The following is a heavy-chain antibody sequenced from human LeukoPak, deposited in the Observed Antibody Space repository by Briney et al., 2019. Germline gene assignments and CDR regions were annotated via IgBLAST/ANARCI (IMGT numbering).Heavy chain of an antibody. V-gene: IGHV1-8*01. CDR3: ARTGKGYYDFWSGYYTGGGVDY. D-gene: IGHD3-3*01. CDR2: MNPNSGNT. CDR1: GYTFTSYD. Sequence: ASVKVSCKASGYTFTSYDINWVRQATGQGLEWMGWMNPNSGNTGYAQKFQGRVTMTRNTSISTAYMGLSSLRSEDTAVYYCARTGKGYYDFWSGYYTGGGVDYWGQGTLVTVSS. J-gene: IGHJ4*02.